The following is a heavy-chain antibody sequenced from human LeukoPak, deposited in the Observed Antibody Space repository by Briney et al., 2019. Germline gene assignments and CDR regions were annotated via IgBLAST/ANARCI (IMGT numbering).Heavy chain of an antibody. Sequence: GGSLRLSCTASRFTFGDYGMSWVRQAPGKGLGWVGFIRSKTYGGTTEYAASVKGRFTISRDDSKSIAYLQMNSLKTEDTAVYYCTRGDYYDSSGYYFLFDYWGQGTLVTASS. CDR1: RFTFGDYG. J-gene: IGHJ4*02. D-gene: IGHD3-22*01. V-gene: IGHV3-49*04. CDR3: TRGDYYDSSGYYFLFDY. CDR2: IRSKTYGGTT.